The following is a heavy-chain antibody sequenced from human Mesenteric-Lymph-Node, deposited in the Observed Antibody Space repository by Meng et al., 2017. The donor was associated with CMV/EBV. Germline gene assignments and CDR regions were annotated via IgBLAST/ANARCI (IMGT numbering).Heavy chain of an antibody. CDR3: ARMVDSNYGYFDD. V-gene: IGHV2-70D*14. J-gene: IGHJ4*02. CDR2: IDWDDDK. CDR1: GFSLSTSGMR. Sequence: SGPTLVKPTQPLTLTCTFPGFSLSTSGMRVSWLRQPPVMSLEWLARIDWDDDKFYSTCLKTRLNISKDTSKNQVILTMTNMDPVDTAAYYCARMVDSNYGYFDDWGQGTLVTVSS. D-gene: IGHD4-11*01.